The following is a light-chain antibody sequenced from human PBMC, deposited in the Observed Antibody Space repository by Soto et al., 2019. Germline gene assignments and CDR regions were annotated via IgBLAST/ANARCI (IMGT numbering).Light chain of an antibody. V-gene: IGKV3-20*01. J-gene: IGKJ1*01. CDR3: QQYGGSPRT. CDR1: QSFSSGF. Sequence: EMILTQSPGTLSLSPGYRATLSCRASQSFSSGFLSWYQQKPRQAPRLLIYGASSRATGIPDRFSGSGSGTDFTLSISRLEPEDFAVYYCQQYGGSPRTFGQGAKVDIK. CDR2: GAS.